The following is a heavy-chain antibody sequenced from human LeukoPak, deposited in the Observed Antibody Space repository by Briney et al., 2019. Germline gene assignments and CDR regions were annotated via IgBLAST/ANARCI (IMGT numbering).Heavy chain of an antibody. CDR3: ARGHYYDSSGYPDY. Sequence: GGSLRLSCAASGFTFSNYWMHWVRQAPGKGLVWVSRVNSDGSNTYYADSVKGRFTISRDNAKNSLYLQMNSLRAEDTAVYYCARGHYYDSSGYPDYWGQGTLVTVSS. J-gene: IGHJ4*02. CDR2: VNSDGSNT. V-gene: IGHV3-74*01. CDR1: GFTFSNYW. D-gene: IGHD3-22*01.